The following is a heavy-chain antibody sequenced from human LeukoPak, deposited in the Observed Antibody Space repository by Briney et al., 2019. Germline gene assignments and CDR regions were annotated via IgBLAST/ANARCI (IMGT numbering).Heavy chain of an antibody. D-gene: IGHD3-16*02. CDR3: ARGIMITFGGVIAFDY. CDR1: GGSISSYY. J-gene: IGHJ4*02. CDR2: IYTSGST. Sequence: SETLSLTCTASGGSISSYYWSWIRQPAGKGLEWIGRIYTSGSTNYNPSLKSRVTISVDTSKNQFSLKLSSVTAADTAVYYCARGIMITFGGVIAFDYWGQGTLVTVSS. V-gene: IGHV4-4*07.